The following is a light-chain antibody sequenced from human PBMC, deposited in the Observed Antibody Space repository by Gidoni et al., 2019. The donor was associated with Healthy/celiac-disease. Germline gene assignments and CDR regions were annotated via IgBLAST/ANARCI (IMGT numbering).Light chain of an antibody. CDR2: AAS. CDR1: QGISSY. Sequence: AIRITQSPSSLSASTGDRVTITCRASQGISSYLAWYQPKPGKAPKLLIYAASTLQSGVPSRFSGSGSGTDFTLTISCLQSEDFATYYCQQYYSYPPWTFGQGTKVEIK. V-gene: IGKV1-8*01. J-gene: IGKJ1*01. CDR3: QQYYSYPPWT.